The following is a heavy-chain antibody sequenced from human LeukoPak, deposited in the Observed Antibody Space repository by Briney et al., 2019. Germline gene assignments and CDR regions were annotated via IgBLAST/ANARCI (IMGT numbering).Heavy chain of an antibody. V-gene: IGHV3-7*01. D-gene: IGHD3-10*01. CDR1: GFTFSTYW. J-gene: IGHJ4*02. CDR3: ARDNYGSGSYYTYFDY. Sequence: GGSLRLSCAASGFTFSTYWMTWVRQAPGKGLEWVANIMQDGSEKNYVDSAKGRFTISRDNAKNSLYLQMNSLRAEDTAVYYCARDNYGSGSYYTYFDYWGQGTLVTVSS. CDR2: IMQDGSEK.